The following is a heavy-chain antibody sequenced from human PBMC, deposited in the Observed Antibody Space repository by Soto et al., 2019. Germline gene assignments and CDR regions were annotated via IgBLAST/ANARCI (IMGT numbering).Heavy chain of an antibody. CDR2: IYYSGST. D-gene: IGHD4-4*01. V-gene: IGHV4-31*03. J-gene: IGHJ4*02. CDR1: GGSISSGGYY. Sequence: PSETLSLTCTVSGGSISSGGYYWSWIRQHPGKGLEWIGYIYYSGSTYYNPSLKSRVTISVDTSKNQFSLKLSSVTAADTAVYYCARRRTVTEQYYFDYWGQGTLVTVSS. CDR3: ARRRTVTEQYYFDY.